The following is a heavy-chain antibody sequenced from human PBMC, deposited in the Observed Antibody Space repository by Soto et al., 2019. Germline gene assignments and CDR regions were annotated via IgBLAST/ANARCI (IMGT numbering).Heavy chain of an antibody. V-gene: IGHV3-66*01. CDR2: IYSGGST. J-gene: IGHJ3*01. CDR3: ARYCISTSCPPDAFDL. D-gene: IGHD2-2*01. CDR1: GFTVSSNY. Sequence: GGSLRLSCAASGFTVSSNYMSWVRQAPGKGLEWVSVIYSGGSTYYADSVKGRFTISRDNSKNTLYLQMNSLRAEDTAVYYCARYCISTSCPPDAFDLWGQVTMFTV.